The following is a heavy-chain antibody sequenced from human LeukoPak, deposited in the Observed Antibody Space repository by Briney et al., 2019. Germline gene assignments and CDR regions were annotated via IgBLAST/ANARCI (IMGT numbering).Heavy chain of an antibody. CDR1: GYTFTSYG. CDR2: ISAYNGNT. V-gene: IGHV1-18*01. J-gene: IGHJ4*02. D-gene: IGHD3-9*01. Sequence: VASVKVSCTASGYTFTSYGISWVRQAPGQGLEWMGWISAYNGNTNYAQKLQGRVTMTTDTSTSTAYMELRSLRSDDTAVYYCARDFDDILTGSADYWGQGTLVTVSS. CDR3: ARDFDDILTGSADY.